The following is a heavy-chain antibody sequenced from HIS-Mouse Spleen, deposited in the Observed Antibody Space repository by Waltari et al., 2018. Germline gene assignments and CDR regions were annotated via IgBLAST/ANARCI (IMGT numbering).Heavy chain of an antibody. Sequence: QLQLQESGPGLVKRSETLSLTCTVSGGSISSSSYYWGWIRRHQGKVLEWIWSIYYSGSTSYNPSLKSRVTISVDTSKNQFSLKLSSVTAADTAVYYCAREIPYSSSWYDWYFDLWGRGTLVTVSS. D-gene: IGHD6-13*01. V-gene: IGHV4-39*07. CDR2: IYYSGST. CDR3: AREIPYSSSWYDWYFDL. J-gene: IGHJ2*01. CDR1: GGSISSSSYY.